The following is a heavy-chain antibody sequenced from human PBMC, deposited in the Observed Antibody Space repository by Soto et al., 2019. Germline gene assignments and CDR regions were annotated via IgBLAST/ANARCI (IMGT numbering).Heavy chain of an antibody. V-gene: IGHV3-64D*06. CDR3: VKDVRRYDFRSGSSMDV. CDR1: GFTFSSYA. CDR2: ISSNGGST. D-gene: IGHD3-3*01. Sequence: PGGSLRLSCSASGFTFSSYAMHWVRQAPGKGLEYVSAISSNGGSTYYADSVKGRFTISRDNSKNTLYLQMSSLRAEDTAVYYCVKDVRRYDFRSGSSMDVWGQGTTVTVSS. J-gene: IGHJ6*02.